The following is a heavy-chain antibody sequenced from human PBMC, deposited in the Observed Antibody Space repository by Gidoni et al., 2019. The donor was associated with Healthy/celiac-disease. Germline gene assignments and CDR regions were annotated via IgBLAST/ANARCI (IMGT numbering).Heavy chain of an antibody. CDR1: GFPFSSYA. Sequence: EVQRLESGGGLVQPGGSLRLSCAASGFPFSSYAMSWVRQAPGKGLGWDSGISGSGGSTYYADSVKGRFTISRDNSKNTLYLQMNSLRAEDTAVYYCAKSGIVGATSSDWGQGTLVTVSS. CDR3: AKSGIVGATSSD. J-gene: IGHJ4*02. D-gene: IGHD1-26*01. CDR2: ISGSGGST. V-gene: IGHV3-23*01.